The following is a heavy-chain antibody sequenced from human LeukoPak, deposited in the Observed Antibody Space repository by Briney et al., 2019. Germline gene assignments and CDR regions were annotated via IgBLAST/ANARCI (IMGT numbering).Heavy chain of an antibody. CDR2: MYYDGTT. D-gene: IGHD3-3*01. CDR3: ARDVLRFSS. V-gene: IGHV4-39*07. CDR1: GGSTSSSSFY. Sequence: SETLSLTCTVSGGSTSSSSFYWGWIRQPPGKGLEWIGSMYYDGTTYYNPSLKSRATMSVDTSKNQFYLKVTSVTAADTAVYYCARDVLRFSSWGQGILVTVSS. J-gene: IGHJ5*02.